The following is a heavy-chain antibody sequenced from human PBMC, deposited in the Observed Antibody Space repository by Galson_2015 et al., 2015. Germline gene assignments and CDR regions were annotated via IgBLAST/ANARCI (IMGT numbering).Heavy chain of an antibody. V-gene: IGHV3-15*01. CDR2: IKSKTDGGTT. D-gene: IGHD1-1*01. J-gene: IGHJ3*02. CDR1: GFTFSSYS. CDR3: TTEGYPGAFDI. Sequence: SLRLSCAASGFTFSSYSMNWVRQAPGKGLEWVGRIKSKTDGGTTDYAAPVKGRFTISRDDSKNTLYLQMNSLKTEDTAVYYCTTEGYPGAFDIWGQGTMVTVSS.